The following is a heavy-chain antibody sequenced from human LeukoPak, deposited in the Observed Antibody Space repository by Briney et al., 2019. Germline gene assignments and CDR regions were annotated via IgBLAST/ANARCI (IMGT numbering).Heavy chain of an antibody. D-gene: IGHD5-12*01. CDR1: GFTFSSYG. CDR2: IWYDGSNK. Sequence: SGGSLRLSCAASGFTFSSYGMHWVRQAPGKGLEWVAVIWYDGSNKYYADSVKGRFTISGDNSKNTLYLQMNSLRAEDTAVYYCARARGVVATIPFDYWGQGTLVTVSS. CDR3: ARARGVVATIPFDY. J-gene: IGHJ4*02. V-gene: IGHV3-33*01.